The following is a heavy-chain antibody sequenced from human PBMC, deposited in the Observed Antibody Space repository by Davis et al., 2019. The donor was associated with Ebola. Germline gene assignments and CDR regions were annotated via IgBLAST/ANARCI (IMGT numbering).Heavy chain of an antibody. Sequence: GESLKISCEVSGFTFSWYWMSWVRQAPGKGLEWVANINQDGGEKQYVDSVKGRFTISRDNAKNSLSLQMSSLRADDTAMYYCARDLVYGGNAFFDYWGQGTPVRVSS. V-gene: IGHV3-7*03. J-gene: IGHJ4*02. CDR1: GFTFSWYW. CDR3: ARDLVYGGNAFFDY. D-gene: IGHD4-23*01. CDR2: INQDGGEK.